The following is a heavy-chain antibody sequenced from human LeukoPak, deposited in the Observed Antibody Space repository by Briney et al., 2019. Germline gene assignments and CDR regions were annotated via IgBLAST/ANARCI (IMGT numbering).Heavy chain of an antibody. CDR2: THKTRST. CDR3: ARSLMYYDIFSGYSPQNFDY. D-gene: IGHD3-9*01. V-gene: IGHV4-59*01. CDR1: GGSISSYY. J-gene: IGHJ4*02. Sequence: PSETLSLTCTVSGGSISSYYWSWIRQPPGKGLEWIGYTHKTRSTSYNPSLKSRVTILVDTSTNQFSLRLRSVTAADTAVYYCARSLMYYDIFSGYSPQNFDYWGQGTLVTVSS.